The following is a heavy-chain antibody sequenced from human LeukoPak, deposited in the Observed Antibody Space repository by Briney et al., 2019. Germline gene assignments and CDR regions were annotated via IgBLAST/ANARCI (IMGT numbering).Heavy chain of an antibody. CDR2: INSNGTNT. Sequence: AGSLTLSCAASGFTFSTYAMHWARQAPGKGLKYVSAINSNGTNTYYASSVKGRFTISRDTTKNTLHLQMGSLRAEDMAVYYCARGGGLAVAGDFYYYGMDVWGQGTTVTVSS. J-gene: IGHJ6*02. CDR1: GFTFSTYA. CDR3: ARGGGLAVAGDFYYYGMDV. D-gene: IGHD6-19*01. V-gene: IGHV3-64*01.